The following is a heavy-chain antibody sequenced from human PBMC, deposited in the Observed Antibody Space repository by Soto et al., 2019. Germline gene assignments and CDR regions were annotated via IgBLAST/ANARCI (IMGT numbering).Heavy chain of an antibody. V-gene: IGHV1-8*01. CDR3: ARGSPYDYIWGSYRTKMFDY. CDR1: GYTFTSYD. J-gene: IGHJ4*02. CDR2: MNPNSGNT. Sequence: ASVKVSCKASGYTFTSYDINWVRQATGQGLEWMGWMNPNSGNTGYAQKFQGRVTMTRNTSISTAYMELSSLRSEDTAVYYCARGSPYDYIWGSYRTKMFDYWGQGTLVTVSS. D-gene: IGHD3-16*02.